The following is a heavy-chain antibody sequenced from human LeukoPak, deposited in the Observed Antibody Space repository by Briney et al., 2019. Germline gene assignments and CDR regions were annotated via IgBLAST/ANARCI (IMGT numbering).Heavy chain of an antibody. CDR3: AIISYDY. CDR2: ISDSGGST. CDR1: GFTFSNYA. V-gene: IGHV3-23*01. Sequence: GGSLRLSCAASGFTFSNYAISWVRQAPGKGREGVSSISDSGGSTYYADSVKGRFTISRDNSKNTLYLQMNTLRAEDTAVYYCAIISYDYWGQGTLVTVSS. D-gene: IGHD3-3*02. J-gene: IGHJ4*02.